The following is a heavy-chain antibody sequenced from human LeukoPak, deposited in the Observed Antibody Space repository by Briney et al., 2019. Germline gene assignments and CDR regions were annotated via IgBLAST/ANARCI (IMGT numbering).Heavy chain of an antibody. CDR3: ARERYFDY. CDR1: GFTLSTCG. CDR2: ISHDGNSK. V-gene: IGHV3-30*03. Sequence: GGSLRLSCAASGFTLSTCGMHWVRQAPGKGLEWVAMISHDGNSKQYADFAKGRFTISRDNSKNTLYLQMNSLRAEDTAVYYCARERYFDYWGQGTLVTVSS. J-gene: IGHJ4*02.